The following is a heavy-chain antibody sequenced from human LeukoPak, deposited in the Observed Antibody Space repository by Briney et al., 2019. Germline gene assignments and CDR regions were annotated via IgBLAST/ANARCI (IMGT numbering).Heavy chain of an antibody. Sequence: ASVKVSCKASGYTFTSYDINWVRQATGQGLEWMGWMNPNSGNTNYAQKLQGRVTMTTDTSTSTVYMELRSLRSDDAAVYYCARGSPVVSYYFDYWGQGTLVTVSS. D-gene: IGHD2-21*01. CDR2: MNPNSGNT. J-gene: IGHJ4*02. CDR1: GYTFTSYD. V-gene: IGHV1-8*01. CDR3: ARGSPVVSYYFDY.